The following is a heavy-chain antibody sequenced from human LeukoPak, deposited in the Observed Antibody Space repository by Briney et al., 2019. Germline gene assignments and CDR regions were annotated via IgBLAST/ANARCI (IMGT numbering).Heavy chain of an antibody. CDR2: ISWDGGST. Sequence: PGGSLRLSCAASGFTFDDYAMHWVRQAPGKGVEWVSLISWDGGSTYYADSVKGGLTISRDNSKKSLYMQMNRQRAEDTAVYYCAKGRNIAVAAVYNPPEFDYWGQGTLVTVSS. J-gene: IGHJ4*02. CDR1: GFTFDDYA. CDR3: AKGRNIAVAAVYNPPEFDY. V-gene: IGHV3-43D*04. D-gene: IGHD6-19*01.